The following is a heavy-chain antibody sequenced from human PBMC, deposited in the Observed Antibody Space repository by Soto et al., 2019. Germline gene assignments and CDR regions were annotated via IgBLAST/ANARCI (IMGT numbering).Heavy chain of an antibody. CDR3: AKGTTVTIDY. J-gene: IGHJ4*02. CDR1: GFTFSSYG. V-gene: IGHV3-30*18. Sequence: QVQLVESGGGVVQPGRSLRLSCAASGFTFSSYGMHWVRQAPGKGLEWVAVISYDGSNKYYADSVKGRFTISRDNSKNTLYLQMKSLRDEDTAVYYCAKGTTVTIDYWGQGALVTVSS. D-gene: IGHD4-17*01. CDR2: ISYDGSNK.